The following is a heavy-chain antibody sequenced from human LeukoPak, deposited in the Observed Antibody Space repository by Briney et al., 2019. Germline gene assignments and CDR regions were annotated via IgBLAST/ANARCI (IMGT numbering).Heavy chain of an antibody. Sequence: GGSLRLSCAASGFTFSSYAMSWVRQAPGKGLEWVSAISGSGGSTYYADSVKGRFTISRDNAKNSLYLQMNSLRAEDTAVYYCARDSEWLSPSIFRSAGDDAFDIWGQGTMVTVSS. CDR2: ISGSGGST. D-gene: IGHD3-3*01. CDR3: ARDSEWLSPSIFRSAGDDAFDI. CDR1: GFTFSSYA. J-gene: IGHJ3*02. V-gene: IGHV3-23*01.